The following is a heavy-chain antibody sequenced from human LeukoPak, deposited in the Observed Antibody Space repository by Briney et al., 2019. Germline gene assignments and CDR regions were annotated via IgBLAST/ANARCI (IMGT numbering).Heavy chain of an antibody. D-gene: IGHD6-13*01. Sequence: GESLKISCKGSGYSFTSYWISWVRQMPGKGLEWMGRIDPSDSYTNYSPSFQGHVTISADKSISTAYLQWSSLKASDTAMYYCAGGGNIAAADRDAFDIWGQGTVVTVSS. CDR2: IDPSDSYT. CDR3: AGGGNIAAADRDAFDI. CDR1: GYSFTSYW. V-gene: IGHV5-10-1*01. J-gene: IGHJ3*02.